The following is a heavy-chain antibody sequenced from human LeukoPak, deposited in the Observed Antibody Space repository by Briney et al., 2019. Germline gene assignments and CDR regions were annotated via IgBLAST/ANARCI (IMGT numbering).Heavy chain of an antibody. V-gene: IGHV5-51*01. CDR2: IYPDDSDT. D-gene: IGHD3-10*01. CDR3: ARGRGGDY. J-gene: IGHJ4*02. Sequence: GESLKISCKGSGYSFPNYWIGWVRQMPGKGLEWMGIIYPDDSDTRYSPSFQGQVTISADKSISTAHLQWGSLNASDTAMYYCARGRGGDYWGQGTLVTVSS. CDR1: GYSFPNYW.